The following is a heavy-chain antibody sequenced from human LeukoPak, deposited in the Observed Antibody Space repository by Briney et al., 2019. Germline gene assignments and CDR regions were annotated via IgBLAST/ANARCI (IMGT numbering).Heavy chain of an antibody. J-gene: IGHJ4*02. Sequence: GGSLRLSCAASGFTFSSYGMHWVRQAPGKGLEWVAFIRYDGSNKYYADSVKGRFTISRDNSKNTLYLQMNSLRAEDTAVYYCAKGELGYSSSTSCQPFDYWGQGTLVTVSS. CDR1: GFTFSSYG. D-gene: IGHD2-2*01. CDR2: IRYDGSNK. V-gene: IGHV3-30*02. CDR3: AKGELGYSSSTSCQPFDY.